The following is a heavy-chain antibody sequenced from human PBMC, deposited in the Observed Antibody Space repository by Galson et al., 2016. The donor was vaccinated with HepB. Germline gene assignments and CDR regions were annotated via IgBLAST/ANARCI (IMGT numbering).Heavy chain of an antibody. J-gene: IGHJ5*02. V-gene: IGHV1-69*13. D-gene: IGHD2-8*01. CDR2: IIPIFGTA. CDR3: SRVSEYYGMGTNGWFDP. Sequence: SVKVSCKASGGSFRNSAISSVRQAPGQGLEWMGGIIPIFGTATYGERFQGRVTITADDSTTTAYMELNGLRSEDTAVYYCSRVSEYYGMGTNGWFDPWGQGTLVIVSS. CDR1: GGSFRNSA.